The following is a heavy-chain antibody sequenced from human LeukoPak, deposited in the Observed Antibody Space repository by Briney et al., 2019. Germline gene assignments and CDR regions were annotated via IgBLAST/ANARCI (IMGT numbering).Heavy chain of an antibody. J-gene: IGHJ6*01. CDR1: GFTFSSHA. Sequence: GRSLRLSCVASGFTFSSHAMHWVRQAPGKGLEWVALISYDGSNKYYADSVKGQFTISRDNSKNTLYMQMNSLRLEDTAVYYCARDIMATNQYGMDVWGQGTRVIVSS. D-gene: IGHD1-14*01. V-gene: IGHV3-30*04. CDR2: ISYDGSNK. CDR3: ARDIMATNQYGMDV.